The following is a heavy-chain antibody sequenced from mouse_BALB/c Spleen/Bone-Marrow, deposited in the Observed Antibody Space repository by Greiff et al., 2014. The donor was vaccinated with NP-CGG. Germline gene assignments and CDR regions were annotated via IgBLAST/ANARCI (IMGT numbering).Heavy chain of an antibody. V-gene: IGHV3-2*02. D-gene: IGHD1-1*01. CDR3: ARRGYYGSSLDY. Sequence: EVQLQQSGPGLVKPSQSLSLTCTVTGYSITSDYAWNWIRQFPGNKLEWMGYINYSGDTSYNPSLKSRISIARDTSKNQFFLQLNSVTTADTATYYCARRGYYGSSLDYWGQGTTLTVSS. J-gene: IGHJ2*01. CDR1: GYSITSDYA. CDR2: INYSGDT.